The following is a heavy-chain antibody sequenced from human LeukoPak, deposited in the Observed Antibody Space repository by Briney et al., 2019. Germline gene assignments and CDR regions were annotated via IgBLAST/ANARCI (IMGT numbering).Heavy chain of an antibody. CDR2: IRSKANSYAT. J-gene: IGHJ6*03. CDR1: GFTFSGSA. CDR3: TGGGPSYYYYMDV. Sequence: GGSLRLSCAASGFTFSGSAMHWVRQASGKGLEWVGRIRSKANSYATAYAASVKGRFTISRDDSKNTAYLQMNSLKTEDTAVYYCTGGGPSYYYYMDVWGKGTTVTVSS. D-gene: IGHD3-16*01. V-gene: IGHV3-73*01.